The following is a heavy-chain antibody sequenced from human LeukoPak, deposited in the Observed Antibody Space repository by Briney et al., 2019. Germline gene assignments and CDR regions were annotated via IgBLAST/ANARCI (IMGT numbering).Heavy chain of an antibody. J-gene: IGHJ6*02. CDR3: AKLGRIAVAGIH. V-gene: IGHV3-30*18. Sequence: GRSLRLSCAASGFTFSSYAMHWVRQAPGKGLEWVAVISYDGSNKYYADSVKGRFTISRDNSKNTLYLQMNSLRAEDTAVYYCAKLGRIAVAGIHWGQGTTVTVSS. CDR1: GFTFSSYA. CDR2: ISYDGSNK. D-gene: IGHD6-19*01.